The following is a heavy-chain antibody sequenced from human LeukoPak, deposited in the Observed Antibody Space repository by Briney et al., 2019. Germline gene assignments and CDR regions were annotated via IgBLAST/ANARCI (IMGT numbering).Heavy chain of an antibody. J-gene: IGHJ4*02. V-gene: IGHV5-51*01. CDR1: GYSFTNYW. Sequence: GESLKISCKASGYSFTNYWIGWARQMPGKGLEWMGIIRPGDSDTRYGSSFQGQVTISADGSISTAYLQWNSLKASDNAIYYCVRSDDGGYNYGRWGQGTLVIVSS. D-gene: IGHD5-18*01. CDR3: VRSDDGGYNYGR. CDR2: IRPGDSDT.